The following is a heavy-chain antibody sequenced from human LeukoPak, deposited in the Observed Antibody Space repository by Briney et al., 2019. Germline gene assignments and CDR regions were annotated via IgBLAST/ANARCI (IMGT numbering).Heavy chain of an antibody. D-gene: IGHD3-22*01. J-gene: IGHJ6*02. Sequence: ASVKVSCKASGYTFTSYGISRVRQAPGQGLEWMGWISAYNGNTNYAQKLQGRVTMTTDTSTSTAYMELRSLRSDDTAVYYCARGALDDSSGYYYSYYYYGMDVWGQGTTVTVSS. CDR2: ISAYNGNT. CDR1: GYTFTSYG. CDR3: ARGALDDSSGYYYSYYYYGMDV. V-gene: IGHV1-18*01.